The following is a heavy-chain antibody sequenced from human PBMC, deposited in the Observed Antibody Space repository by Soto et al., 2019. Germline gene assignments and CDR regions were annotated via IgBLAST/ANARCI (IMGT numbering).Heavy chain of an antibody. V-gene: IGHV4-59*08. J-gene: IGHJ4*02. CDR2: ISYSGST. CDR1: GGSXSXXX. Sequence: PSETLSLTCAVSGGSXSXXXXXXXXXXPGKGLEWIGYISYSGSTNYNPSLKSRVTISVDTSKSQFSLKLSSVTAADTAVYYCARLPRAAPYTYCDYWGQGTLVTVSS. D-gene: IGHD6-6*01. CDR3: ARLPRAAPYTYCDY.